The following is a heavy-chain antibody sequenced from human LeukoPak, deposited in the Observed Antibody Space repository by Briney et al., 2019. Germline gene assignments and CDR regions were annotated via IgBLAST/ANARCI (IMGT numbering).Heavy chain of an antibody. J-gene: IGHJ6*03. V-gene: IGHV1-69*13. CDR1: GGTFSSYA. CDR2: IIPIFGTA. Sequence: GASVKVSCKASGGTFSSYAISWVRQAPGQGLEWMGGIIPIFGTANYAQKFQGRVTITADESASTAYMELSRLRSEDTAVYYCARDDGKVVVAATAHRDYYYYMDVWSKGTTVTISS. CDR3: ARDDGKVVVAATAHRDYYYYMDV. D-gene: IGHD2-15*01.